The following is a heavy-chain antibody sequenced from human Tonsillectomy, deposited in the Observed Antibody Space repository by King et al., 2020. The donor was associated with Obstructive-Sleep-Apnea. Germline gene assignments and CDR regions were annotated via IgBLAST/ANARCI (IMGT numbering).Heavy chain of an antibody. Sequence: VQLVESGGCLVKPGGSLRLSCSAAGFSFRNAWRSWVRQAQVKGLVWVGRIISKTDVGPTDYAAPVKGKLTISSDDSKNTLYLQMNSLKTEETAVYYCTAGYGQWLGHDYWGQGTLVTVSS. V-gene: IGHV3-15*01. CDR2: IISKTDVGPT. CDR3: TAGYGQWLGHDY. CDR1: GFSFRNAW. J-gene: IGHJ4*02. D-gene: IGHD6-19*01.